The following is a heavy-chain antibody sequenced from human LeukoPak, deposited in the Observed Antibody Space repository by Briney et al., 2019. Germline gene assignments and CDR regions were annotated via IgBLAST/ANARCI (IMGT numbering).Heavy chain of an antibody. CDR1: GYTFTGYY. J-gene: IGHJ4*02. CDR2: INPNSGGT. CDR3: ARAHSGSYGYFGQRSSNDY. D-gene: IGHD5-18*01. Sequence: GASVKVSCKASGYTFTGYYMHWVRQAPGQGLEWMGWINPNSGGTNYAQKFQGRVTMTRDTSISTAYMELSRLRSDDTAVYYCARAHSGSYGYFGQRSSNDYWGQGTLVTVSS. V-gene: IGHV1-2*02.